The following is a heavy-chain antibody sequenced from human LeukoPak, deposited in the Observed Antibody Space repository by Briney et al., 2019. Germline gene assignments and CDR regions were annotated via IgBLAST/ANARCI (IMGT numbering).Heavy chain of an antibody. CDR3: ARVGMYDSSGYYSIGLNY. J-gene: IGHJ4*02. CDR1: GGSISSYY. V-gene: IGHV4-59*01. Sequence: SETLSLTCTVSGGSISSYYWSWIRQPPGKGLEWIGYIYCSGSTNYNPSLKSRVTISVDTSKNQFSLKLSSVTAADTAVYYCARVGMYDSSGYYSIGLNYWGQGTLVTVSS. CDR2: IYCSGST. D-gene: IGHD3-22*01.